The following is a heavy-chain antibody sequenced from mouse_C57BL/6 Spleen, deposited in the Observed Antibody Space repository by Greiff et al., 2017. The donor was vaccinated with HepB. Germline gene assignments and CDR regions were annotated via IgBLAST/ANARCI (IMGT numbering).Heavy chain of an antibody. CDR2: IDPSDSET. D-gene: IGHD1-1*01. CDR3: ARFTRDWYFDV. V-gene: IGHV1-52*01. CDR1: GYTFTSYW. J-gene: IGHJ1*03. Sequence: VQLQQSGAELVRPGSSVKLSCKASGYTFTSYWMHWVKQRPIQGLEWIGNIDPSDSETHYNQKFKDKATLTVDKSSSTAYMQLSSLTSGDSAVYYCARFTRDWYFDVWGKGTTVTVSS.